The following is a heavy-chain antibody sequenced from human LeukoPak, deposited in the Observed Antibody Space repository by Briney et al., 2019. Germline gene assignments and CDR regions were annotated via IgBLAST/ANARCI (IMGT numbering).Heavy chain of an antibody. CDR1: GYTFASYY. Sequence: ASVKVSCKASGYTFASYYMHWVRQAPGQGLEWMGLINPTGGSTGYAQKFQGRVTITADKSTSTAYMELSSLRSEDTAVYYCARSLFRFLEWSYRSYYYYYMYVWGKGTTVTVSS. V-gene: IGHV1-46*01. CDR2: INPTGGST. D-gene: IGHD3-3*01. J-gene: IGHJ6*03. CDR3: ARSLFRFLEWSYRSYYYYYMYV.